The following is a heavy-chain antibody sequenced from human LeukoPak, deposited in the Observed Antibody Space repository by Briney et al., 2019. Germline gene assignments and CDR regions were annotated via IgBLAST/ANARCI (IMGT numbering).Heavy chain of an antibody. CDR3: ASRPPPHRGDAFDI. V-gene: IGHV3-7*03. CDR2: IKNDGAVK. D-gene: IGHD1-14*01. CDR1: GFTFSYHW. Sequence: GGSLRLSCAASGFTFSYHWMTWVRQAPGKGLEWVANIKNDGAVKNYVDSVKGRFTISRDNSKNTLYLQMNSLRAEDTAVYYCASRPPPHRGDAFDIWGQGTMVTVSS. J-gene: IGHJ3*02.